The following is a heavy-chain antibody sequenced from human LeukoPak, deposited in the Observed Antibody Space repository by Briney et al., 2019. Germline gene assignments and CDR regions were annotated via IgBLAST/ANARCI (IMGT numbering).Heavy chain of an antibody. J-gene: IGHJ4*02. D-gene: IGHD2-2*01. CDR1: RFTFHDYA. CDR2: ITWNSGSI. Sequence: GGSLRLSCAASRFTFHDYAMHWVRQAPGKGLEWVSGITWNSGSIGYADPVKGRFTISRDNAKNSLYLQMNSLRAEDMALYYCAKDIGSTGWYYFDHWGQGTLVTVSS. CDR3: AKDIGSTGWYYFDH. V-gene: IGHV3-9*03.